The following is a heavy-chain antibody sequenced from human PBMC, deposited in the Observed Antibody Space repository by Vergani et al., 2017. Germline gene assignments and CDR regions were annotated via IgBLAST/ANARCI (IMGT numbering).Heavy chain of an antibody. CDR1: GGSFSSSSYY. J-gene: IGHJ5*02. Sequence: QLQLQESGPGLVKPSETLSLTCTVSGGSFSSSSYYWGWIRQPXGKGLEWIGSIYYSGSTSYNPSLKRRVTISVDTSKNQFSLKLSSVTAADTAVYYCAREPLIVVVVAATSGPNWFDPGGQGTLVTVSS. CDR3: AREPLIVVVVAATSGPNWFDP. D-gene: IGHD2-15*01. V-gene: IGHV4-39*07. CDR2: IYYSGST.